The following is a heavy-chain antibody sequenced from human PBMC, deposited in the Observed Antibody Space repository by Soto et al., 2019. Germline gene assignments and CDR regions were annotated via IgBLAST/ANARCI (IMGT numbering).Heavy chain of an antibody. CDR1: GFTFSNHW. CDR3: ARDTHYYDTSNYYRTYGMDV. Sequence: EVQLVESGGGLVQPGGSLRLSCAASGFTFSNHWMHWVRQAPGKGLIWVSRMNSDGNSTAYADSVKGRFTISRDNAKNTLYLQMNSLRAEDTAVYYCARDTHYYDTSNYYRTYGMDVWGQGTAV. J-gene: IGHJ6*02. CDR2: MNSDGNST. V-gene: IGHV3-74*01. D-gene: IGHD3-22*01.